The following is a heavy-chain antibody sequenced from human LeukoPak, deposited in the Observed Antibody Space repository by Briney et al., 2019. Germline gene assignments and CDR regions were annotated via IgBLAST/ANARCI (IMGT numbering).Heavy chain of an antibody. Sequence: GGSLRLSCAASRFSFSLYNMNWVRQAPGKGLEWVSTIDGSGGNTFYVGSVKGRFTISRDSSKNTLYLQMNSLRAEDTAVYYCAKDLRGYSLPEYWGHGTLVTVSS. J-gene: IGHJ4*01. CDR3: AKDLRGYSLPEY. D-gene: IGHD5-12*01. V-gene: IGHV3-23*01. CDR1: RFSFSLYN. CDR2: IDGSGGNT.